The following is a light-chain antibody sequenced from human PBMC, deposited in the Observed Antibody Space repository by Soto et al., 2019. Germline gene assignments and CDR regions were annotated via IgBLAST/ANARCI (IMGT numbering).Light chain of an antibody. J-gene: IGKJ4*01. CDR1: QGINTY. V-gene: IGKV1-27*01. CDR2: AAS. CDR3: QKYNCAPLT. Sequence: DIQMTQSPSSLSASVGDRVTITCRASQGINTYLAWYQQKPGKVPKLLIYAASTLQSGVPSRFSGSGSGTDFTLTISSLQPEDVATYYCQKYNCAPLTFGGGTKVEIK.